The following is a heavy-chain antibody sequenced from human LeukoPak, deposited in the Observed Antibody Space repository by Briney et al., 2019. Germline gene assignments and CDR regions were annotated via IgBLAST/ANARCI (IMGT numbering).Heavy chain of an antibody. D-gene: IGHD6-13*01. J-gene: IGHJ1*01. CDR2: IYYSGST. CDR1: GGSISSTTYY. CDR3: ASKQVVAAAGSSHRVGFQH. Sequence: SETLSLTCTVSGGSISSTTYYWDWIRQPPGKGLEWIVIIYYSGSTYYNSSLKSRVTISVDTSKNEFSLKLSSVTAADTAVYYCASKQVVAAAGSSHRVGFQHWGQGTLVTVSS. V-gene: IGHV4-39*01.